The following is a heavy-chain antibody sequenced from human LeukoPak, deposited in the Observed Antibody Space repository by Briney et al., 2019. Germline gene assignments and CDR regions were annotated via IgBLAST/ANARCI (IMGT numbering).Heavy chain of an antibody. J-gene: IGHJ4*02. Sequence: GGLRLSCAASGFTFSNYMMHWVRQAPGKGLVWVSRIKSDGITITYADSVKGRFTISIDNAKNTLYLQMNSLRAEDTAVYYCLRDLNWSLDQWGQGTLVTVSS. V-gene: IGHV3-74*01. CDR2: IKSDGITI. D-gene: IGHD1-20*01. CDR3: LRDLNWSLDQ. CDR1: GFTFSNYM.